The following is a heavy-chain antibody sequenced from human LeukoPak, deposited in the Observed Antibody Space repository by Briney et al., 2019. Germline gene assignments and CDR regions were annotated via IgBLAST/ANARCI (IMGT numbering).Heavy chain of an antibody. CDR1: GGSISSGGYY. J-gene: IGHJ4*02. CDR3: ARAREFYGLIYYFDY. D-gene: IGHD3-10*01. V-gene: IGHV4-31*03. CDR2: IYYSGST. Sequence: SETLSLTCTVSGGSISSGGYYWSWIRQHPGKGLEWIGYIYYSGSTYYNPSLKSRVTISVDTSKNQFSLKLSSVTAADTAVYYCARAREFYGLIYYFDYWGQGTLVTVSS.